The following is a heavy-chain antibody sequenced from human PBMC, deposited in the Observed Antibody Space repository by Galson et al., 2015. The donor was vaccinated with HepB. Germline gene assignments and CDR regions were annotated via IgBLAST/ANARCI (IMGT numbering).Heavy chain of an antibody. D-gene: IGHD5-18*01. CDR1: GFTFSSYA. V-gene: IGHV3-23*01. J-gene: IGHJ6*02. CDR2: ISGRGGNT. Sequence: SLRLSCAASGFTFSSYAMSWVRQAPGKGLEWVSSISGRGGNTYYADSVKGRFTISRDNSKKMVYLQMNSLRAEDAALYYCGKDPVRASYRPYGMDGWGQGTTVTVSS. CDR3: GKDPVRASYRPYGMDG.